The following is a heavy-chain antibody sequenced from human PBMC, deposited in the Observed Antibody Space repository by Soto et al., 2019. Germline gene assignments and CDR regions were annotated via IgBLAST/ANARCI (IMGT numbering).Heavy chain of an antibody. J-gene: IGHJ4*02. D-gene: IGHD3-10*01. CDR2: ISGSGGST. CDR1: GLTVSSYA. Sequence: GGSLRLSCAASGLTVSSYAMSWVRQAPGKGLEWVSAISGSGGSTYYADSVKVRFTISRDNSKNMLYLQMNSLRAEDTAVYYCAKGSDGFGEPTEFDYWGQGTLVTVSS. V-gene: IGHV3-23*01. CDR3: AKGSDGFGEPTEFDY.